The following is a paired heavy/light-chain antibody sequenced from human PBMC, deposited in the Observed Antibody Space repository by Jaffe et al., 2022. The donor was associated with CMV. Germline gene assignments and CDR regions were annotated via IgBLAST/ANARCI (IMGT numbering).Heavy chain of an antibody. Sequence: EVQLMQSGGGLIQPGGSLRLSCAASGFSVGANYMSWVRQAPGKGLEWVSLIYSGGKTYYADSVKGRFTVSRDGSKNTLYLQMDSLRAEDTAVYYCGGTSSLDYWGQGTLVTVSS. D-gene: IGHD6-6*01. J-gene: IGHJ4*02. V-gene: IGHV3-53*01. CDR1: GFSVGANY. CDR3: GGTSSLDY. CDR2: IYSGGKT.
Light chain of an antibody. Sequence: EVVLTQSPDFQSVTPKEKVTITCRASQSIGSDLHWYQQKPHQSPKLLIKYASQSFSGVPSRFSGSGFGTDFTLTINSLETEDAATYYCHQSGSLPETFGQGTKVEIK. CDR3: HQSGSLPET. CDR2: YAS. V-gene: IGKV6-21*01. CDR1: QSIGSD. J-gene: IGKJ1*01.